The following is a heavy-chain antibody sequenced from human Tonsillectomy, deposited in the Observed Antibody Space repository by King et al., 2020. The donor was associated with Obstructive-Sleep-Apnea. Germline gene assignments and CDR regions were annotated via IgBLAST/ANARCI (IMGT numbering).Heavy chain of an antibody. CDR1: GFTFSSYA. CDR3: AKDRYYYDSSGYDAYYYGMDV. Sequence: VQLVESGGGLVQPGGSLRLSCAASGFTFSSYAMSWVRQAPGKGLEWVSAISGSGGSTYYADSVKGRFTISSDNSKNTLYLQMNSLRAEDTAVYYCAKDRYYYDSSGYDAYYYGMDVWGQGTTVTVSS. D-gene: IGHD3-22*01. CDR2: ISGSGGST. V-gene: IGHV3-23*04. J-gene: IGHJ6*02.